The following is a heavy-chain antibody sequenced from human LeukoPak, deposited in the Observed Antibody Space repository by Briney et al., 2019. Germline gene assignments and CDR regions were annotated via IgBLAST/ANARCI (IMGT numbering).Heavy chain of an antibody. CDR1: GFTFSSYG. V-gene: IGHV3-30*02. CDR2: IRYDGSNK. CDR3: AKVFTNYFDY. Sequence: GGSLRLSCAASGFTFSSYGMHWVRQAPGKGLEWVAFIRYDGSNKYYADSVKGRFTISRDNSKNTLYLQVNSLRAEDTAVYYCAKVFTNYFDYWGQGTLVTVSS. J-gene: IGHJ4*02.